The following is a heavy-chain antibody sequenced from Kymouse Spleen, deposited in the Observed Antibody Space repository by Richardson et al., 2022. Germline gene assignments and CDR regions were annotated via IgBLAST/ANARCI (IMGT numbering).Heavy chain of an antibody. V-gene: IGHV3-30*18. CDR1: GFTFSSYG. J-gene: IGHJ6*02. Sequence: QVQLVESGGGVVQPGRSLRLSCAASGFTFSSYGMHWVRQAPGKGLEWVAVISYDGSNKYYADSVKGRFTISRDNSKNTLYLQMNSLRAEDTAVYYCAKDQ*QLVPLLLLRYGRLGPRDHGHRLL. CDR2: ISYDGSNK. D-gene: IGHD6-6*01. CDR3: AKDQ*QLVPLLLLRYGR.